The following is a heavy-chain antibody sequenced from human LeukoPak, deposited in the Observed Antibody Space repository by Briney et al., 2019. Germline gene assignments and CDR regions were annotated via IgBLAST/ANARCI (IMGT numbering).Heavy chain of an antibody. J-gene: IGHJ6*03. D-gene: IGHD2-2*01. CDR1: GFTFTNYW. V-gene: IGHV3-7*01. CDR2: IYLDGSRA. Sequence: GGSLRLSCAASGFTFTNYWMSWARQSPGKGLEWVANIYLDGSRAYYVDSVKGRSTISRDNAKNSLFLQMNSLSAEDTAVYYCGRAGPVTKDHFMDVWGKGTTVTVSS. CDR3: GRAGPVTKDHFMDV.